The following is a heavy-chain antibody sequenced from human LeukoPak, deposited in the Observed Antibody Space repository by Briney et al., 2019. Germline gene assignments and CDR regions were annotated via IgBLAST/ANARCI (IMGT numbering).Heavy chain of an antibody. V-gene: IGHV3-53*01. D-gene: IGHD2/OR15-2a*01. Sequence: PGGSLRLSCAASGLTVSSNYINWVRQAREKGLEWVSLIYSGGTTYYADSVKGRFTISRDNSKNTVHLQMNNLRAEDTAMYFCARRLYIVRGAFDIWGQGTMVTVSS. CDR1: GLTVSSNY. J-gene: IGHJ3*02. CDR3: ARRLYIVRGAFDI. CDR2: IYSGGTT.